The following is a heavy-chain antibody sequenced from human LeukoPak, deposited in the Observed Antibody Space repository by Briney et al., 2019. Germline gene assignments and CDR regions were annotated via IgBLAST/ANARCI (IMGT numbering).Heavy chain of an antibody. J-gene: IGHJ4*02. Sequence: SVKVSCKVSGYTLTELSMQWVRQAPGKGREGMGGFDPEDGETIYAQKFQGRVTMTEDASTDTAYMELSSLRSEDTAVYYCATDLKGRLERRGFDYWGQGTLATVSS. V-gene: IGHV1-24*01. CDR3: ATDLKGRLERRGFDY. CDR1: GYTLTELS. CDR2: FDPEDGET. D-gene: IGHD1-1*01.